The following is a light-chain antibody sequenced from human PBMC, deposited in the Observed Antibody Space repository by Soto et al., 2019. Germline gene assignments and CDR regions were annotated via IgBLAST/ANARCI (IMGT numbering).Light chain of an antibody. CDR2: GAS. V-gene: IGKV1-39*01. Sequence: IQMTQSPSSLSASVGDSVTVTCRASQSINIYLNWYQQKPGKAPTLLIYGASSFHSGVPSRFTGGGSRTDFTLTISSLQPEDFATYYCQQSYRSPYTFGQGTKLEIK. CDR1: QSINIY. CDR3: QQSYRSPYT. J-gene: IGKJ2*01.